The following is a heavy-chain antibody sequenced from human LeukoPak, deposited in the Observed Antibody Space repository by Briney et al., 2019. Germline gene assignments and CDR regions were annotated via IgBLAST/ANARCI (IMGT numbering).Heavy chain of an antibody. V-gene: IGHV4-34*01. CDR2: INHSGST. CDR3: ARGRPARFGFHNWFDP. CDR1: GGSFSGYY. D-gene: IGHD3-10*01. J-gene: IGHJ5*02. Sequence: KTSETLSLTCAVYGGSFSGYYWSWIRQPPGKGLEWIGEINHSGSTNYNPSLKSRVTISVDTSKNQFSLKLSSVTAADTAVYYCARGRPARFGFHNWFDPWGQGTLVTVSS.